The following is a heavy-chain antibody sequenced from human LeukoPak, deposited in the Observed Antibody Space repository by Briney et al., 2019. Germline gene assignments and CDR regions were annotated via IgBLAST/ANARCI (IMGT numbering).Heavy chain of an antibody. Sequence: PSETPSLTCAVSGYSISSGYYWGWIRQPPGKGLEWIGSIYHSGSTSYNPSLKSRVTISADTSKNLSSLKLSSVTAADTAVYYCARCRSPEGRWFDPWGQGTLVTVSS. J-gene: IGHJ5*02. V-gene: IGHV4-38-2*01. CDR1: GYSISSGYY. CDR3: ARCRSPEGRWFDP. CDR2: IYHSGST. D-gene: IGHD6-6*01.